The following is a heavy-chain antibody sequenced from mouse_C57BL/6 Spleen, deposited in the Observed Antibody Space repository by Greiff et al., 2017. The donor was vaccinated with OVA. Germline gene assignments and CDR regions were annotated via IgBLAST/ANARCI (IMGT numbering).Heavy chain of an antibody. J-gene: IGHJ4*01. V-gene: IGHV1-80*01. Sequence: QVQLKESGAELVKPGASVKISCKASGYAFSSYWMNWVKQRPGKGLEWIGQIYPGDGDTNYNGKFKGKATLTADKSSSTAYMQLSSLTSEDSAVYFCARNGYGVYAMDYWGQGTSVTVSS. D-gene: IGHD2-2*01. CDR3: ARNGYGVYAMDY. CDR1: GYAFSSYW. CDR2: IYPGDGDT.